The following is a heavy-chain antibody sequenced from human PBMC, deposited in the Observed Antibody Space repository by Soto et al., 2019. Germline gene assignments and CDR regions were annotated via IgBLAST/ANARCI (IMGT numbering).Heavy chain of an antibody. Sequence: QVQVQQWGAGLLKPSETLSLTCAVYGGSFSPSFCSWVRQPPGKGLEWIGEIHQSAGTIYNPSLKRRVAISGGTSNNLAALKLTYVAAEDTARDYCGLSSMARRRDLGYWVEGTRVTVSS. CDR1: GGSFSPSF. J-gene: IGHJ4*02. V-gene: IGHV4-34*01. D-gene: IGHD3-10*01. CDR2: IHQSAGT. CDR3: GLSSMARRRDLGY.